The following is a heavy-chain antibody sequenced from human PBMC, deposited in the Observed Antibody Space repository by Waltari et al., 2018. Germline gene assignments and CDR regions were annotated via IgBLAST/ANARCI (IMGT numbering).Heavy chain of an antibody. V-gene: IGHV1-46*01. CDR2: INPSGGRT. CDR1: GYTFTSYY. D-gene: IGHD6-19*01. J-gene: IGHJ4*02. Sequence: QVQLVQSGAEVKKPGASVKVSCKASGYTFTSYYMHWVRQAPGQGLEWMVIINPSGGRTSYAQKFQGRVTMTRDTSTSTVYMELSSLRSEDTAVYYCARDAIRGIAVAGHLFDYWGQGTLVTVSS. CDR3: ARDAIRGIAVAGHLFDY.